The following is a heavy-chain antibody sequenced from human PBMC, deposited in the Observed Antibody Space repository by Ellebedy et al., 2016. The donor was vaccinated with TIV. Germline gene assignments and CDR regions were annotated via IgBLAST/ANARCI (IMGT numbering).Heavy chain of an antibody. V-gene: IGHV3-23*01. CDR2: ISGSGGAS. D-gene: IGHD6-19*01. J-gene: IGHJ4*02. CDR3: AKGSQWLGRTCFDY. CDR1: GFIFSNYP. Sequence: PGGSLRLSCAASGFIFSNYPMNWVRQAPGKGLEWVSGISGSGGASNFADSVKGRFAISRDNSENTVYLQMNSLRVNDTGVYYCAKGSQWLGRTCFDYWGQGTLVTVSS.